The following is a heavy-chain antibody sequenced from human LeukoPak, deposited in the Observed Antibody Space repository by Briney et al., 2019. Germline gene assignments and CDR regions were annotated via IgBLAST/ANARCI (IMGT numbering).Heavy chain of an antibody. Sequence: GGSLRLSCAVSGLTFYTYAMSWVRQAPGKGLEWVSAISGRDGRTYYTDSVKGRFTISRDNSKNTLYLQMDSLRAEDTAVYYCCTSPSFGSSWYQFNYWGQGALVIVSS. V-gene: IGHV3-23*01. D-gene: IGHD6-13*01. CDR1: GLTFYTYA. CDR3: CTSPSFGSSWYQFNY. CDR2: ISGRDGRT. J-gene: IGHJ4*02.